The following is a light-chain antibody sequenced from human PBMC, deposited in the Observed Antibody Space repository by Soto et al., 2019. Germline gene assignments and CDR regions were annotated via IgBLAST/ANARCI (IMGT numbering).Light chain of an antibody. V-gene: IGKV3-11*01. Sequence: EIVLTQSPATLSLSPGERATLSCRASQSVSSYLAWYQQKPGQAPRLLIYDASNRATGIPARFSCSGSGTDFSLTISNLEPEDFAVYYCQQRSNWPLTFGGGTKVEIK. CDR3: QQRSNWPLT. CDR1: QSVSSY. J-gene: IGKJ4*01. CDR2: DAS.